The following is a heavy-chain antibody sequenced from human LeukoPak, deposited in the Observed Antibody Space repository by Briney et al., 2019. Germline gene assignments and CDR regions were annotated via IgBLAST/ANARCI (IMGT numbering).Heavy chain of an antibody. V-gene: IGHV3-23*01. Sequence: GGSLRLSCAASGFTFSSYAMSWVRQAPGKRLEWVSAISGSGGSTYYADSVKGRFTISRDNSKNTLYLQMNSLRAEDTAVYYCAKGPGYYYDSSGYYYLDYWGQGTLVTVSS. J-gene: IGHJ4*02. CDR1: GFTFSSYA. D-gene: IGHD3-22*01. CDR2: ISGSGGST. CDR3: AKGPGYYYDSSGYYYLDY.